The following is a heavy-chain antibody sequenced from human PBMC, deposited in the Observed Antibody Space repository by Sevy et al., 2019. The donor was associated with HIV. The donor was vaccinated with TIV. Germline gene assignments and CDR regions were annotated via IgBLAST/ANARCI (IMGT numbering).Heavy chain of an antibody. V-gene: IGHV3-7*01. J-gene: IGHJ4*02. D-gene: IGHD3-16*02. CDR3: ARALADWGSFHYSL. CDR2: IKQDGTEK. CDR1: GFTISTYW. Sequence: GGSLRLSCAASGFTISTYWMTWVRQAPGKGLELVANIKQDGTEKYYVDSVKGRFTISRDNAKKSLYLQLDSLRAEDTAVYYCARALADWGSFHYSLWGQGTLVTVSS.